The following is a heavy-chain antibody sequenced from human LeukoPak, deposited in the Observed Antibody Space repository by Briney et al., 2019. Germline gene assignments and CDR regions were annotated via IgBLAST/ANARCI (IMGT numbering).Heavy chain of an antibody. V-gene: IGHV3-21*01. J-gene: IGHJ3*02. D-gene: IGHD2-2*01. Sequence: GGSLRLSCAASGFTFSTYSMHWVRQAPGRGPEWVSSISSSGGDIYYADSVKGRFTISRDNAENSLYLQMNSLRAEDTAVYYCARAMRRAAMGAFDIWGQGTMVTVSS. CDR2: ISSSGGDI. CDR3: ARAMRRAAMGAFDI. CDR1: GFTFSTYS.